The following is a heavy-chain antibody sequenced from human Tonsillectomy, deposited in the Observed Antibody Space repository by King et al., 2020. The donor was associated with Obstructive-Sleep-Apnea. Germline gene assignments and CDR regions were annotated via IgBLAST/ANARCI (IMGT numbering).Heavy chain of an antibody. D-gene: IGHD3-10*01. J-gene: IGHJ4*01. V-gene: IGHV4-59*08. CDR3: ARLVYYGSGSYGFDS. CDR1: GDSIDTYY. CDR2: IYYSGRT. Sequence: QLQESGPGLLKPSETLSLTCRVSGDSIDTYYGSWLRQSPGKGLEWIGYIYYSGRTNYNPSLKSRVTISLDTNNNFSLRLSSVTAADTAVYYCARLVYYGSGSYGFDSWGHGTLVTVSS.